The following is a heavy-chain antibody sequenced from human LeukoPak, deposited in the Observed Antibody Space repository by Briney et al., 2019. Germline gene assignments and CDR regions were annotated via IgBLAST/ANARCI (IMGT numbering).Heavy chain of an antibody. J-gene: IGHJ3*02. V-gene: IGHV4-59*01. CDR3: ARVGSYAFDI. Sequence: SETLSPTCTVSAGSISSYYWSWIRQPPGKGLEWIGYIHYSGSTNQNPSLKSRVTISVDTSKNQFSLNLSSVTAADTAVYYCARVGSYAFDIWGQGTMVTVSS. CDR2: IHYSGST. CDR1: AGSISSYY.